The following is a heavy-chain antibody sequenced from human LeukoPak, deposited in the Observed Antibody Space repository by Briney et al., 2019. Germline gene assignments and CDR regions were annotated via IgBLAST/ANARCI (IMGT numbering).Heavy chain of an antibody. D-gene: IGHD1-26*01. CDR3: ARDKIVGPTTLDY. J-gene: IGHJ4*02. V-gene: IGHV3-7*01. CDR1: GFTFSNYW. CDR2: MKQDGSEI. Sequence: PGGSLRLSCTASGFTFSNYWMSWVRRAPGKGPEWVANMKQDGSEIYYVDSVKGRFTISRDNAKNSVYLEMNNLRAEDTAVYYCARDKIVGPTTLDYWGQGTLVTVSS.